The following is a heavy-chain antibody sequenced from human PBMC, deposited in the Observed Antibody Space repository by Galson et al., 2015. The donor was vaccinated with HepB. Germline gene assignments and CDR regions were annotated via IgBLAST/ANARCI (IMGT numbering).Heavy chain of an antibody. D-gene: IGHD2-8*02. CDR3: ARDTGNLDAFDM. CDR2: IYYTVST. J-gene: IGHJ3*02. Sequence: TLSLTCTVSGGSISSHYWSWIRQPPGKGLEWIGYIYYTVSTNYNPSLKIRFTISVDTSKNQFSLRLTSVTAADTAVCYCARDTGNLDAFDMWGQGTMVTVSS. V-gene: IGHV4-59*11. CDR1: GGSISSHY.